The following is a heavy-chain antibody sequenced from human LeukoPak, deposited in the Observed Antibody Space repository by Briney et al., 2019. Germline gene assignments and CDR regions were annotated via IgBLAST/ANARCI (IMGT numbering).Heavy chain of an antibody. CDR2: ITSSSSTI. Sequence: GRSLRLSCAASGFTFSSYGMHWVRQAPGKGLEWVSYITSSSSTIYYADSVKGRFTISRDNAKNSLYLQMNSLRAEDTAVYYCARQGGGHAFDIWGQGTMVTVSS. D-gene: IGHD3-16*01. V-gene: IGHV3-48*04. CDR1: GFTFSSYG. J-gene: IGHJ3*02. CDR3: ARQGGGHAFDI.